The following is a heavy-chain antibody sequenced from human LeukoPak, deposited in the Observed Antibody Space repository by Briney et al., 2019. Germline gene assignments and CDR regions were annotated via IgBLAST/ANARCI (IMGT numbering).Heavy chain of an antibody. CDR3: ARGPAWEGTHYYFDY. CDR1: GYTFTSYD. D-gene: IGHD1-26*01. Sequence: GASVKVSCKASGYTFTSYDINWVRQATGQGLEWMGWMNPNSGNTGYAQKFQGRVTITKNTSISTAYMELSSLRSEDTAVYYCARGPAWEGTHYYFDYWGQGIMVTVSS. J-gene: IGHJ4*02. V-gene: IGHV1-8*03. CDR2: MNPNSGNT.